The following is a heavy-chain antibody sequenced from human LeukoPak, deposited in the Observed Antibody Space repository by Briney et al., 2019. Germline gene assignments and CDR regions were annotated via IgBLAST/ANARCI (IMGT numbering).Heavy chain of an antibody. D-gene: IGHD1-26*01. CDR1: GGSISSSNW. J-gene: IGHJ4*02. CDR3: ASRKYSGSYPFFDY. Sequence: PSETLSLTCAVSGGSISSSNWWSWVRQPPGKGLEWIGEIYHSGSTNYNPSLKSRVTISVDKSKNQFSLKLSSVTAADTAVYYCASRKYSGSYPFFDYWGQGTLVTVSS. V-gene: IGHV4-4*02. CDR2: IYHSGST.